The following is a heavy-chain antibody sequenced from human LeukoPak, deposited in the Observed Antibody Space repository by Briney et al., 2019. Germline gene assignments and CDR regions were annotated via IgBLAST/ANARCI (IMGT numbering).Heavy chain of an antibody. D-gene: IGHD3-10*02. Sequence: ASVKVSCKASGYTFTGYYMHWVRQAPGQGLEWMGWINPNNGDTKYAQNFLGRVTMTRDTSTTTAYMELRSLRSDDTAVYFCASYPRSVPAPPFDYCGQGTLVTVSS. J-gene: IGHJ4*02. V-gene: IGHV1-2*02. CDR3: ASYPRSVPAPPFDY. CDR2: INPNNGDT. CDR1: GYTFTGYY.